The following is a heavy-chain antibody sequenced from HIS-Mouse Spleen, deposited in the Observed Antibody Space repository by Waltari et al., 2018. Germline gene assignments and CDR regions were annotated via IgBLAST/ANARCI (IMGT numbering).Heavy chain of an antibody. J-gene: IGHJ4*02. Sequence: QLQLQESGPGLVKPSETLSLTCTVSGGSISSSSYYWGWIRQPPGKGLEWIGSIYYSGSNYYNPSLKSRVTISVDTSKNQCSLKLSSVTAADTAVYYCARLSDILTGFDYWGQGTLVTVSS. CDR2: IYYSGSN. CDR3: ARLSDILTGFDY. D-gene: IGHD3-9*01. V-gene: IGHV4-39*01. CDR1: GGSISSSSYY.